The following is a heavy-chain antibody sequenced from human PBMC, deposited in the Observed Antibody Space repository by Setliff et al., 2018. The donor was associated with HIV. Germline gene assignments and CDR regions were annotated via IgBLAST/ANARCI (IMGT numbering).Heavy chain of an antibody. V-gene: IGHV4-4*09. D-gene: IGHD2-21*02. CDR3: ATLDHSGGNFLAY. Sequence: PSETLSLTCTVSGGSVNDLYCNWIRQPPGKGPEWIGYIHSSGSTIYNPSLKSRITISLDTSKEQFSLELSSATAADTAVYYCATLDHSGGNFLAYWGQGSPVTVSS. J-gene: IGHJ4*02. CDR2: IHSSGST. CDR1: GGSVNDLY.